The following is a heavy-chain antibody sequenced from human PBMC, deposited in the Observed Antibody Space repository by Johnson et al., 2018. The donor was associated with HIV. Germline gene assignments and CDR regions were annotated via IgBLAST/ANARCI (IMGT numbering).Heavy chain of an antibody. CDR1: GFTFSNHD. V-gene: IGHV3-13*01. CDR3: ARGSYDGDSFDI. CDR2: INTVGDT. D-gene: IGHD3-10*01. Sequence: MQLVESGGGLVQPGGSLRLSCAASGFTFSNHDMHWVRQATGTRLEWVSGINTVGDTFYSGSVKGRFTISRDNAKNSLYLQVSTLTAGDTALYYCARGSYDGDSFDIWGQGTMVTVSS. J-gene: IGHJ3*02.